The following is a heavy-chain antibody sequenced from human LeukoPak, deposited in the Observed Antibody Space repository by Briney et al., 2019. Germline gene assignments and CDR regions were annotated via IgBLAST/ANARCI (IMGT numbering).Heavy chain of an antibody. CDR1: EFTFDDYA. V-gene: IGHV3-9*01. J-gene: IGHJ5*02. CDR2: ISWNSGSI. CDR3: AKGGGQWLVRNWFDP. D-gene: IGHD6-19*01. Sequence: PGGSLRLSCAASEFTFDDYAMHWVRQAPGKGLEWVSGISWNSGSIGYADSVKGRFTISRDNAKNSLYLQMNSLRAEDTALYYCAKGGGQWLVRNWFDPWGQGTLVTVSS.